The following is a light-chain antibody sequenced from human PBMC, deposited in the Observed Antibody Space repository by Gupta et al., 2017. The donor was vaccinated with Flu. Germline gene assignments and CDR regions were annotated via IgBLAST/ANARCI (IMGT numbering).Light chain of an antibody. V-gene: IGKV3-20*01. CDR2: AAS. Sequence: DSVLTQSPGTVSLSPGELATLSCRASQSILSNYLDWYQQRPGQAPRLLIYAASRRAQGIPARFDGSGYGTDFTLTINRREPEDCATYCGHQDGGSKAFGQGTKVEFK. J-gene: IGKJ1*01. CDR3: HQDGGSKA. CDR1: QSILSNY.